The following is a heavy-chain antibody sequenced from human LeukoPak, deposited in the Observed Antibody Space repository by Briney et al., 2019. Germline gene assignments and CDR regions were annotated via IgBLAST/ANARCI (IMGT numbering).Heavy chain of an antibody. V-gene: IGHV3-23*01. Sequence: GGSLRLFCAASAFTFSSYTMHWVRQAPGKGLEWVSAISGSGGSTYYADSVKGRFTISRDNSKNTLYLQMNSLRAEDTAVYYCAKHQLLLWFGELTDYWGQGTLVTVSS. CDR1: AFTFSSYT. CDR2: ISGSGGST. J-gene: IGHJ4*02. D-gene: IGHD3-10*01. CDR3: AKHQLLLWFGELTDY.